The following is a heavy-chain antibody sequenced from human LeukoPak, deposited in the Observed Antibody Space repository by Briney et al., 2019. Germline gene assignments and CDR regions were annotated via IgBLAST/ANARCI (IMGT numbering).Heavy chain of an antibody. V-gene: IGHV3-64D*06. CDR3: VKGGYSGYDGLFDY. CDR1: GFTFSSYA. CDR2: ISSNGGST. Sequence: PGGSLRLSCSASGFTFSSYAMRWVRQAPGKGLEYVSAISSNGGSTYYADSVKGRFTISRDNSKNTLYLQMSSLRAEDTAVYYCVKGGYSGYDGLFDYWGQGTLVTVSS. D-gene: IGHD5-12*01. J-gene: IGHJ4*02.